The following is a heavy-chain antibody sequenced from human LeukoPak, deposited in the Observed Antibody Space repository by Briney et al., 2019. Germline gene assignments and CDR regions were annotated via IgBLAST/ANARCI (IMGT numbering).Heavy chain of an antibody. D-gene: IGHD1-20*01. CDR3: ARHSNWNGGVDLFDP. Sequence: SETLSLTCTVSGGSISTYYWSWIRQPPGKGLEWIGYIHYSGSPNYNPSLKSRATISIDTSKNQFSLRLNSVTAADTAVYYCARHSNWNGGVDLFDPWGQGTQVTVSS. CDR2: IHYSGSP. CDR1: GGSISTYY. J-gene: IGHJ5*02. V-gene: IGHV4-59*08.